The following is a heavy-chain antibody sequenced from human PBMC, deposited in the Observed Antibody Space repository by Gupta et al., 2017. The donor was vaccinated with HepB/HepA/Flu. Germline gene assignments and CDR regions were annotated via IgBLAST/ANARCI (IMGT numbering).Heavy chain of an antibody. CDR1: GFTFSNAW. CDR3: TTVRYCSSTSCFDFDY. Sequence: EVQLVESGGGLVKPGGSLRLSCADSGFTFSNAWMSWVRQAPGKGLEWVGLIKSKTDGGTTDYAATVKGRFTISRDDSKNTLYLQMNSLKTEDTAVYYCTTVRYCSSTSCFDFDYWGQGTLVTVSS. V-gene: IGHV3-15*01. D-gene: IGHD2-2*01. J-gene: IGHJ4*02. CDR2: IKSKTDGGTT.